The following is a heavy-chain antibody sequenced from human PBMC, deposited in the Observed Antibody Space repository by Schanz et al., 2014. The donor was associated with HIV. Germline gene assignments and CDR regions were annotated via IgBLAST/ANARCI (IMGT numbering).Heavy chain of an antibody. CDR1: GFTFKDYG. V-gene: IGHV3-23*01. CDR2: ISGDTSGT. J-gene: IGHJ6*02. Sequence: EVQLLESGGALVEPGGSLRLSCAASGFTFKDYGMTWVRQAPGKGLQWVSTISGDTSGTHYADSVRGRFTISRDNSKNTLYLQMNSLRAEDTAVYYCAKGSSLWSFYYGMDVWGPGTSVTVSS. D-gene: IGHD3-10*01. CDR3: AKGSSLWSFYYGMDV.